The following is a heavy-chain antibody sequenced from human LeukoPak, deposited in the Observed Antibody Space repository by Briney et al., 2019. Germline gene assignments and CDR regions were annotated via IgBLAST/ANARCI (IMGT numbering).Heavy chain of an antibody. CDR3: ARGDGYNSYYFDY. CDR2: ISVVGGNK. CDR1: GFTFSSYG. J-gene: IGHJ4*02. V-gene: IGHV3-30*03. D-gene: IGHD5-24*01. Sequence: GGSLRVSCAASGFTFSSYGMCWVRQAPGKGLEWGSVISVVGGNKYYADSVKGRFTLSRDNSKNTLYLQMNSLRAEDTAVYYCARGDGYNSYYFDYWGQGTLVTVPS.